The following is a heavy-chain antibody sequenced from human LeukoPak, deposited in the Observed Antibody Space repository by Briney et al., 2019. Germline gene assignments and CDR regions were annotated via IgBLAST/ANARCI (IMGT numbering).Heavy chain of an antibody. V-gene: IGHV3-30-3*01. CDR1: GFTFSSYA. J-gene: IGHJ6*02. D-gene: IGHD4-23*01. CDR3: AREITVVPLSSDPLDV. CDR2: MSYDGSNK. Sequence: PGGSLRLSCAASGFTFSSYAMHWVRQAPGKGLEWVAVMSYDGSNKYYADSVKGRFTISRDNSKSALYLQMNSLRAGDTAVYYCAREITVVPLSSDPLDVWGQGTTVTVSS.